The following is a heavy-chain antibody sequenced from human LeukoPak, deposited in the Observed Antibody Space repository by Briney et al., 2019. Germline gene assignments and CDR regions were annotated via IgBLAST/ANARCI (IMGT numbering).Heavy chain of an antibody. V-gene: IGHV3-23*01. J-gene: IGHJ4*02. D-gene: IGHD2-8*01. Sequence: PGGSLRLSCAASGFTFSSYAMSWVRQAPGKGLEWVSVISGSGGSTYYADSVKGRFIISRDNSKNTVYLQMNSLTAEATAVYYCAKDPPRYCPNGICNSFHYSGQRTLVTVSS. CDR2: ISGSGGST. CDR3: AKDPPRYCPNGICNSFHY. CDR1: GFTFSSYA.